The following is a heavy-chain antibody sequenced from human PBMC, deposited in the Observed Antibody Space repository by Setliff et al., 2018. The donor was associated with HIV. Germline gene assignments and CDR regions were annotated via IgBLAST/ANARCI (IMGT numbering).Heavy chain of an antibody. V-gene: IGHV4-38-2*01. CDR1: GSSITTTYF. Sequence: SETLSLTCDFSGSSITTTYFWAWIRLPPGKGLEWVGSHYHDGTSFYNPSLESRVTVSLDTSKNQFSLKLQSVTAADTAVYYCARRAGNWGLNWFDPWGQGTQVTVS. J-gene: IGHJ5*02. CDR2: HYHDGTS. CDR3: ARRAGNWGLNWFDP. D-gene: IGHD3-10*01.